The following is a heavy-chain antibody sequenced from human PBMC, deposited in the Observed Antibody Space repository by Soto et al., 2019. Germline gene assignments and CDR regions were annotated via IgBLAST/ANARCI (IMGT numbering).Heavy chain of an antibody. CDR1: GGSFSGYY. Sequence: SETLSLTCAVYGGSFSGYYWSWIRQPPGKGLEWSGEINHSGSTNYNQSLKSRVSISVDTSKNHFSLKLSSLTAADTAVYYCARTRWNRYYDYYGMDVWGQGTTVTVSS. J-gene: IGHJ6*02. V-gene: IGHV4-34*01. CDR3: ARTRWNRYYDYYGMDV. D-gene: IGHD1-1*01. CDR2: INHSGST.